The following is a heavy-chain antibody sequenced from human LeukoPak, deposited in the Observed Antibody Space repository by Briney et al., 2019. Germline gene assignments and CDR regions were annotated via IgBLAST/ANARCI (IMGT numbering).Heavy chain of an antibody. J-gene: IGHJ4*02. CDR2: ITSSGRST. CDR3: TRDPDYGDPD. D-gene: IGHD2-21*01. Sequence: GGSLRLSCTASGFSFSDHYMTWVGQAPGKGVEGMSYITSSGRSTDYADSVKGRVIISRDNAMNSLFLQMSSLRVDDTAVYYCTRDPDYGDPDWGQGTLVTVSS. V-gene: IGHV3-11*01. CDR1: GFSFSDHY.